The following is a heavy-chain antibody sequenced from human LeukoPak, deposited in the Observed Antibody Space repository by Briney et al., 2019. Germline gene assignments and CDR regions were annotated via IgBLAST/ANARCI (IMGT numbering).Heavy chain of an antibody. V-gene: IGHV3-23*01. CDR3: AKSFGYSRSWFDY. D-gene: IGHD6-13*01. J-gene: IGHJ4*02. CDR2: ISGNGGGT. CDR1: GFTFSSYA. Sequence: GGSLRLSCAASGFTFSSYAMSWARQAPGKGLEWVSGISGNGGGTYYADSVKGRFTISRDNSKNPLYLQMNSLRAEDTAVYYCAKSFGYSRSWFDYWGQGTPVTVSS.